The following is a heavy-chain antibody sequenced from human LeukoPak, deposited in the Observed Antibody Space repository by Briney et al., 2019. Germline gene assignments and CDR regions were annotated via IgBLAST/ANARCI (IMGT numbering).Heavy chain of an antibody. CDR3: ARGLVSWGVVPATASGYYFDY. CDR1: GYTFTGYY. V-gene: IGHV1-2*02. Sequence: ASVKVSCKASGYTFTGYYMHWVRQAPGRGLEWMGWINPNSGGTNYAQKFQGRVTMTRDTSISTAYMELSRLRSDDTAVYYCARGLVSWGVVPATASGYYFDYWGQGTLVTVSS. J-gene: IGHJ4*02. CDR2: INPNSGGT. D-gene: IGHD2-2*01.